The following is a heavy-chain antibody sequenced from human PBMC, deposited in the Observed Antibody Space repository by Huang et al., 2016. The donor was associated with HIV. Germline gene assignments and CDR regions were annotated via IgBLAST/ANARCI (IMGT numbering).Heavy chain of an antibody. CDR1: GYTFSIYW. D-gene: IGHD4-4*01. V-gene: IGHV5-51*01. CDR2: IYPDDSDA. CDR3: AKLRRRDYSGSDAFDI. J-gene: IGHJ3*02. Sequence: QLVQSGPELKKPGESLTISCKASGYTFSIYWIGWVRQMSGKGLEWLVIIYPDDSDARYSPSFQGQVTFSADKSNTSAYLHWRSLKASDTAMYYCAKLRRRDYSGSDAFDIWGQGTMVVVSS.